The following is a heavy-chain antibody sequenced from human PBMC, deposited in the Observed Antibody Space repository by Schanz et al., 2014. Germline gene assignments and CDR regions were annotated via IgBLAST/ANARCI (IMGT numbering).Heavy chain of an antibody. Sequence: QVQLVQSGAEVKKPGSSVKVSCKASRSTFSSYTISWVRQAPGQGLEWMGKIIPVLNIATYAQRFQGRVTITADKSSDTAYMELSSLRSEDTAVYYCAREVGLYDRGWFDPWGQGTLVTVSS. CDR2: IIPVLNIA. V-gene: IGHV1-69*09. CDR1: RSTFSSYT. D-gene: IGHD3-22*01. CDR3: AREVGLYDRGWFDP. J-gene: IGHJ5*02.